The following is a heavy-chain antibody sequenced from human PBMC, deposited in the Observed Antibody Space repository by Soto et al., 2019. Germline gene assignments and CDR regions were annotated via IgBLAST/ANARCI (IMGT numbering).Heavy chain of an antibody. CDR3: ARRSVYYDSSGLAVDY. J-gene: IGHJ4*02. V-gene: IGHV5-51*01. CDR1: GYSFTSYW. CDR2: IYPGDSET. Sequence: GESLKISCKGSGYSFTSYWIGWVRQMPGKGLEWMGIIYPGDSETRYSPSFQGQVTISADKAISTAYLQWSSPKDSDTAMYYCARRSVYYDSSGLAVDYWGQGTLVTVSS. D-gene: IGHD3-22*01.